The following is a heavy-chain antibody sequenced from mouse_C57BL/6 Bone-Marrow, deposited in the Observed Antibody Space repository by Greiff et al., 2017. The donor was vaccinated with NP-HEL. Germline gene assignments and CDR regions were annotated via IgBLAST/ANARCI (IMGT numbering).Heavy chain of an antibody. CDR3: AREQYYGSTPYYAMDY. J-gene: IGHJ4*01. V-gene: IGHV5-4*01. CDR2: ISDGGSYT. Sequence: EVQRVESGGGLVKPGGSLKLSCAASGFTFSSYAMSWVRQTPEKRLEWVATISDGGSYTYYPDNVKGRFTISRDNAKNNLYLQMGHLKSEDTAMYYCAREQYYGSTPYYAMDYWGQGTSVTVSS. D-gene: IGHD1-1*01. CDR1: GFTFSSYA.